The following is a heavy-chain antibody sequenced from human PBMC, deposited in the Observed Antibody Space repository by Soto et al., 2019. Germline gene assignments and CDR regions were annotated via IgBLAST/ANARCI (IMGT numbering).Heavy chain of an antibody. CDR3: ARLTTAKVTYYFDY. J-gene: IGHJ4*02. Sequence: SETLSLTCTVSGGSISSGGYYWSWIRQHPGKGLEWIGYIYYSGSTYYNPSLKSRVTISVDTSKNQFSLKLSSVTAADTAVYYFARLTTAKVTYYFDYWGQGTLVTVPS. V-gene: IGHV4-31*03. D-gene: IGHD5-18*01. CDR2: IYYSGST. CDR1: GGSISSGGYY.